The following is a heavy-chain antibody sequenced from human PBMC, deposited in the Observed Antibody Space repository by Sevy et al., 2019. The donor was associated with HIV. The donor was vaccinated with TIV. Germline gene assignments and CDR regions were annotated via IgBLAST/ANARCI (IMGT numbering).Heavy chain of an antibody. J-gene: IGHJ1*01. V-gene: IGHV3-30*18. CDR3: AKDPLAYCGGDCYSAHFQH. D-gene: IGHD2-21*01. CDR1: GFTFSSYG. CDR2: ISYDGSNK. Sequence: GGSLRLSCAASGFTFSSYGMHWVRQAPGKGLEWVAVISYDGSNKYYADSVKGRFTISRDNSKNTLYLQMNSLRAEDTAVYYCAKDPLAYCGGDCYSAHFQHWGQGTLVTVYS.